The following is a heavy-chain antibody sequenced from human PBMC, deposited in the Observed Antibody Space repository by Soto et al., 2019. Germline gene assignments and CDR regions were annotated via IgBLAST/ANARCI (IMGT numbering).Heavy chain of an antibody. CDR3: ARWGPGRGPVADDDAFDI. CDR2: INHSGST. Sequence: QVQLQQWGAGLLKPSETLSLTCAVYGGSFSGYYWSWIRQPPGKGLEWIGEINHSGSTNYNPSLKSRVTISVDTSKNQFSLKLSSVTAADTAVYYCARWGPGRGPVADDDAFDIWGQGTMVTVSS. CDR1: GGSFSGYY. D-gene: IGHD6-19*01. J-gene: IGHJ3*02. V-gene: IGHV4-34*01.